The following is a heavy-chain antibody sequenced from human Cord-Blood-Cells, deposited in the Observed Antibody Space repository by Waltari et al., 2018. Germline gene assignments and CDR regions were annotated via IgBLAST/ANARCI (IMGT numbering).Heavy chain of an antibody. CDR2: IYSGGST. CDR3: ARERVPNWFDP. V-gene: IGHV3-53*01. Sequence: EVQLVESGGGLIQPGGSLRLSCAASGFTVSSNYMSWVRQAPGKGLEWVSVIYSGGSTYYADSVKGRFTISRDNSKNSLYLQMNSLRAEDTAVYYCARERVPNWFDPWGQGTLVTVSS. J-gene: IGHJ5*02. CDR1: GFTVSSNY.